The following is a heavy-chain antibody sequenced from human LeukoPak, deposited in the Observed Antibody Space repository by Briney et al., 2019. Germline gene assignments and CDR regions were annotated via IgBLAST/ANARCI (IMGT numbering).Heavy chain of an antibody. Sequence: ASVKVSCKASGYTFTGYYMHWVRQAPGQGLEWMGWINPNSGGTNYAQKFQGRVTMTRDTSISTAYMELSRLRSDDTAVYYCARSGYSYGYEWWGLYWGQGTLVTVSS. CDR1: GYTFTGYY. J-gene: IGHJ4*02. CDR2: INPNSGGT. V-gene: IGHV1-2*02. D-gene: IGHD5-18*01. CDR3: ARSGYSYGYEWWGLY.